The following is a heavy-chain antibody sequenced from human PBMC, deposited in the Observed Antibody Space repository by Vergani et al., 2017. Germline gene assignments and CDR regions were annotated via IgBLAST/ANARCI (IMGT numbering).Heavy chain of an antibody. Sequence: QVQLQESGPGLVKPSETLSLTCTVSGGSISSYYWSWIRQPPGKGLEWIGYIYYSGSTNYNPSLKSRVTISVDTSKNQFSLKLSSVTAADTAVYYCARDGKVGYYGSGSYYKTRRDFDPWGQGTLVTVSS. CDR2: IYYSGST. D-gene: IGHD3-10*01. CDR3: ARDGKVGYYGSGSYYKTRRDFDP. CDR1: GGSISSYY. J-gene: IGHJ5*02. V-gene: IGHV4-59*12.